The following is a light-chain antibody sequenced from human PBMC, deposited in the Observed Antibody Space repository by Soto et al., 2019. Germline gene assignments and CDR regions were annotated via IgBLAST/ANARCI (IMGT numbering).Light chain of an antibody. CDR3: QVWDSSSDHRV. J-gene: IGLJ3*02. CDR1: NIGSKS. CDR2: DDS. V-gene: IGLV3-21*02. Sequence: SSELTQPPSVSVAPGQTARITCGGNNIGSKSVHWYQQKPGQAPVLVVYDDSERPSGIPERFSGSNSGNTATLTISRVEAGDEADYYCQVWDSSSDHRVFGGGTKLTVL.